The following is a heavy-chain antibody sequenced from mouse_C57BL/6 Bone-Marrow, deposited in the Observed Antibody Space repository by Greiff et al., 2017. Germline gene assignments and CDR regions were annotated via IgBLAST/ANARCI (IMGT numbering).Heavy chain of an antibody. CDR2: IYPSDSET. Sequence: QVQLQQPGAELVRPGSSVKLSCKASGYTFTSYWMDWVKQRPGQGLEWIGNIYPSDSETHYNQKFKDKATLTVDKSSSTAYMQLSSLTSEDSAVYYCARSDSYPIFDYWGQGTTLTVSA. CDR3: ARSDSYPIFDY. J-gene: IGHJ2*01. CDR1: GYTFTSYW. D-gene: IGHD2-12*01. V-gene: IGHV1-61*01.